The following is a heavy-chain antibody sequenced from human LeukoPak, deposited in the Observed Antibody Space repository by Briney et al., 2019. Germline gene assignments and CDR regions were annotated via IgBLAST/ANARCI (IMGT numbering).Heavy chain of an antibody. CDR3: ARAPAGEPLDY. J-gene: IGHJ4*02. Sequence: GGSLRLSCAASGFTVSSNYMSWVRQAPGKGLEWVSVIYSGGSTYYADSVKGRFTISRDNSKNTLYLQMNSLRAEDTAVYYCARAPAGEPLDYGGQGTLVTVSS. D-gene: IGHD1-14*01. CDR2: IYSGGST. CDR1: GFTVSSNY. V-gene: IGHV3-66*01.